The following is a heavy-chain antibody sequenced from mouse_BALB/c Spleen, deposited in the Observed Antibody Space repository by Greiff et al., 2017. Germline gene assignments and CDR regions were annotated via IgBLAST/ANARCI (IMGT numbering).Heavy chain of an antibody. CDR2: IDPENGNT. V-gene: IGHV14-1*02. D-gene: IGHD1-1*01. Sequence: EVQLQQSGAELVRPGALVKLSCKASGFNIKDYYMHWVKQRPEQGLEWIGWIDPENGNTIYDPKFQGKASITADTSSNTAYLQLSSLTSEDTAVYYCASLYYYGSSNPNWYFDDWGEGTTVTVSA. CDR1: GFNIKDYY. J-gene: IGHJ1*01. CDR3: ASLYYYGSSNPNWYFDD.